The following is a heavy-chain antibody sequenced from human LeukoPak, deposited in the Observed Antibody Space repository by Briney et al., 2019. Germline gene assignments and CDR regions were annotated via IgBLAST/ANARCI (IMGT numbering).Heavy chain of an antibody. CDR1: GFTFDDYG. Sequence: PGGSLRLSCAASGFTFDDYGMSWVRQAPGKGLEWVSGINWNGGSTGYADSVKGRFTISRGNAKNSLYLQMNSLRAEDTALYYCAREDCTNGVCSHFDYWGQGTLVTVSS. D-gene: IGHD2-8*01. J-gene: IGHJ4*02. CDR2: INWNGGST. V-gene: IGHV3-20*04. CDR3: AREDCTNGVCSHFDY.